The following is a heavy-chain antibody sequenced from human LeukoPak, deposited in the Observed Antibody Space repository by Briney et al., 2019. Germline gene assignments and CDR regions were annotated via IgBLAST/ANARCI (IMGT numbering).Heavy chain of an antibody. CDR3: AKGVGITMIVVAVDY. V-gene: IGHV3-23*01. D-gene: IGHD3-22*01. Sequence: GGSLRLSCAAAGFTFSSYAMSWVRQAPGKGLEWVSAISGSGGSTYYADSVKGRFTISRDNSKNTLYLQMNSLRAEDTAVYYCAKGVGITMIVVAVDYWGQGTLVTVSS. CDR2: ISGSGGST. J-gene: IGHJ4*02. CDR1: GFTFSSYA.